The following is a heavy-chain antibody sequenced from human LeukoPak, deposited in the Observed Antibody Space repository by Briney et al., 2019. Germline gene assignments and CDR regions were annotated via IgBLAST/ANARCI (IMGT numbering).Heavy chain of an antibody. CDR2: IGTAGDT. Sequence: PGGSLRLSCAASGFTFSSYDMHWVRQVTGKGLEWVSAIGTAGDTYYPGSVKGRFTISRENAKNSLYLQMNSLRAGDTAVYYCARGAYYDILTGSVLTSFDYWGQGTLVTVSS. CDR3: ARGAYYDILTGSVLTSFDY. V-gene: IGHV3-13*01. J-gene: IGHJ4*02. CDR1: GFTFSSYD. D-gene: IGHD3-9*01.